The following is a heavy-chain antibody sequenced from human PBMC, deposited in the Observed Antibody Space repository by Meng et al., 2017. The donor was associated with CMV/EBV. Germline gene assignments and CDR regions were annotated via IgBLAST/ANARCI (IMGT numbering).Heavy chain of an antibody. CDR3: ARGVGGYEDFNYFDY. V-gene: IGHV3-33*01. D-gene: IGHD5-12*01. J-gene: IGHJ4*02. Sequence: GESLKISCAASGFTFSSYGMHWVRQAPGKGLEWVAVIWYDGSNKYYADSVKGRFTISRDNSKNTLYLQMNSLRAEDTALYYCARGVGGYEDFNYFDYWGQGTLVTVSS. CDR1: GFTFSSYG. CDR2: IWYDGSNK.